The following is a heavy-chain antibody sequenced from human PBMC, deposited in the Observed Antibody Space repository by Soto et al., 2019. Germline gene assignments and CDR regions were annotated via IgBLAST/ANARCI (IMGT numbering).Heavy chain of an antibody. D-gene: IGHD2-2*01. CDR1: GFSVPGFS. J-gene: IGHJ5*02. V-gene: IGHV3-21*01. Sequence: GGSLRLSCTASGFSVPGFSMNWIRQAPGKGLEWVSSISSNRKYIYYASSLQGRVTTSIDDASDSVFLQMESLTVEDTAVYYCARGALPFIRAYQNSFDPWCQATLVTVS. CDR2: ISSNRKYI. CDR3: ARGALPFIRAYQNSFDP.